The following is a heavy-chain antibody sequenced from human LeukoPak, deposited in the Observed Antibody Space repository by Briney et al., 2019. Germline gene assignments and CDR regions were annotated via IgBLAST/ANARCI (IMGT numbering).Heavy chain of an antibody. CDR1: GYICTSYW. CDR3: TRLMGYSYGSSLDY. CDR2: IYPGDSDT. Sequence: GESLKISCKGAGYICTSYWSGWGRQMPGKVLELMGIIYPGDSDTRYSPSCQGQVTIAADKSISTAYLQWSSLKASDTAMSYCTRLMGYSYGSSLDYWGQGTLVTVSS. V-gene: IGHV5-51*01. J-gene: IGHJ4*02. D-gene: IGHD5-18*01.